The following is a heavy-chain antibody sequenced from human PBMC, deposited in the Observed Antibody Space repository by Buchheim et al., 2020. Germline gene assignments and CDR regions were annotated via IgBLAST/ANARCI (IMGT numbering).Heavy chain of an antibody. CDR2: IWYDGSNK. J-gene: IGHJ4*02. Sequence: QVQLVESGGGVVQPGRSLRLSCAASGFTFSSYGMHWVRQAPGKGLEWVAVIWYDGSNKYYADSVKGRFTISRDNSKNTLYLQMNSLRAEDTAVYYCARDISGDLGINPIDYWGQGTL. CDR3: ARDISGDLGINPIDY. CDR1: GFTFSSYG. D-gene: IGHD3-10*01. V-gene: IGHV3-33*01.